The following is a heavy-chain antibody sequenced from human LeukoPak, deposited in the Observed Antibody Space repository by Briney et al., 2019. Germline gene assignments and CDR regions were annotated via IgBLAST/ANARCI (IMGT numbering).Heavy chain of an antibody. CDR2: IKPNSGGT. Sequence: ASLKVSCTASGYTFTGYYIHWVRQTPGQGLEWMGWIKPNSGGTYYAQKFQGRVTMTSDTPISTAYMELSRLRSDATAVFYCARMYYDSSSGSDYWGQGTLVTVSS. D-gene: IGHD3-22*01. V-gene: IGHV1-2*02. CDR3: ARMYYDSSSGSDY. J-gene: IGHJ4*02. CDR1: GYTFTGYY.